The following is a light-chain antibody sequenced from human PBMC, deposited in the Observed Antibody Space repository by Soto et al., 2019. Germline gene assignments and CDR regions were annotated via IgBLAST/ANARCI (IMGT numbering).Light chain of an antibody. CDR1: QSINNW. CDR3: KQYNSYWK. CDR2: DAS. Sequence: DIQITHSPSSLSASVVDRVTITFLASQSINNWLAWYQQKPGKAPKLLIYDASSLKSGVPSRFSGSGSGTEFTLTISSLQPDDFATYYCKQYNSYWKFGQGTKVDIK. J-gene: IGKJ1*01. V-gene: IGKV1-5*01.